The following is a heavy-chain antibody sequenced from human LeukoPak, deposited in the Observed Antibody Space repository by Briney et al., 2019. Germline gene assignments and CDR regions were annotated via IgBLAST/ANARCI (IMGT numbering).Heavy chain of an antibody. Sequence: SETLSLTCSVSDDSISSYYWSWIRQPPGKGLEWIGYIYYSGSTNYNPSLKSRVTISVDTSKNQFSLKLSSVTAADTAVYYCARGGLGYFDYWGQGTLVTVSS. CDR2: IYYSGST. J-gene: IGHJ4*02. V-gene: IGHV4-59*01. D-gene: IGHD1-26*01. CDR1: DDSISSYY. CDR3: ARGGLGYFDY.